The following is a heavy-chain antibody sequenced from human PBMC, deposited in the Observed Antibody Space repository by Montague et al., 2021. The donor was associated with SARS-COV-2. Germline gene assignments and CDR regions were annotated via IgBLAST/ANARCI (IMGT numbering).Heavy chain of an antibody. Sequence: SLRLSCAASGFTVTSNYMSLVRQAPGKGLEWVSVIYDGGSTYYADSVKGRFTISRDNSKNTLYLQMNSLRAEDTAVYYCARGGGLRNYGMDAWGQGTTVTVSS. V-gene: IGHV3-53*01. J-gene: IGHJ6*02. CDR1: GFTVTSNY. CDR3: ARGGGLRNYGMDA. CDR2: IYDGGST. D-gene: IGHD5-12*01.